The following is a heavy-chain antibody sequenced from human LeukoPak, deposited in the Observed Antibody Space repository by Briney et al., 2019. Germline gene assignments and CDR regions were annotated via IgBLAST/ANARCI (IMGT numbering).Heavy chain of an antibody. CDR1: GFTFRKHW. D-gene: IGHD7-27*01. V-gene: IGHV3-7*01. J-gene: IGHJ4*02. Sequence: ESLRLSCAADGFTFRKHWMSWVRQAKGKGLECVAKINEDGNEKHYVDSVEGRFTISRDNTRNSLYLQMNSLRDDDTAVYYCARDYTGGWNDYWGQGTLVTVSS. CDR2: INEDGNEK. CDR3: ARDYTGGWNDY.